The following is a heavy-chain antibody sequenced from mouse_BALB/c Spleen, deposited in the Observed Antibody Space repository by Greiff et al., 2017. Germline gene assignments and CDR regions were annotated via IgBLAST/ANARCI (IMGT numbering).Heavy chain of an antibody. J-gene: IGHJ4*01. V-gene: IGHV1-4*02. Sequence: VQLQQSAAELARPGASVKMSCKASGYTFTSYTMHWVKQKPGQGLEWIGYINPSSGNTEYNQKFKDKTTLTADKSSSTAYIQLSSLTTEDTAVYYCAREYRYDAMDYWGQGTSVTVSS. CDR1: GYTFTSYT. CDR2: INPSSGNT. D-gene: IGHD2-14*01. CDR3: AREYRYDAMDY.